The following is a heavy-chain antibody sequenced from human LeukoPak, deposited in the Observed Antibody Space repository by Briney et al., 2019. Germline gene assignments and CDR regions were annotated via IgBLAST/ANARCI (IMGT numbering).Heavy chain of an antibody. V-gene: IGHV3-23*01. CDR1: GFTFSSFA. Sequence: GGSLRHSCAASGFTFSSFAMSWVRQAPGKGLEWVSAISGSGGSTYYADSVKGRFTISRDNSKNTLYLQVNSLRAEDTALYYCAKGYNYGDYWGQGTLVTVSS. D-gene: IGHD5-18*01. CDR3: AKGYNYGDY. J-gene: IGHJ4*02. CDR2: ISGSGGST.